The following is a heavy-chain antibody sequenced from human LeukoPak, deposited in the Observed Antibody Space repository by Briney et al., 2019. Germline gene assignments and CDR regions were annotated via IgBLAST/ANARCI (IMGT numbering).Heavy chain of an antibody. CDR1: GFTFSSYA. J-gene: IGHJ4*02. V-gene: IGHV3-23*01. CDR2: ISGSAVST. D-gene: IGHD2-15*01. CDR3: ARVEAGRNTVVAATDF. Sequence: PGGSLRLSCAASGFTFSSYAMSWVRQAPGKGLEWVSTISGSAVSTYYAASVKGRFTISRDNSNNTLYLQMNSLRGEDTAVYCCARVEAGRNTVVAATDFWGQGTLVTVSS.